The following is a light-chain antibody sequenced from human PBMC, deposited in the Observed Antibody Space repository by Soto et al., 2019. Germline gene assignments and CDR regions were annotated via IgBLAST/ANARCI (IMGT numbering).Light chain of an antibody. CDR1: QDISIY. V-gene: IGKV1-27*01. Sequence: DIQMTQSPSSLSASVGDRVTITCRASQDISIYLAWYQQKPGKAPKLLIYAASTLQSGVPSRFSGRGSGTDFTLPISSLQPEDVATYYCKRYNGAPCTFGPGTKVDIK. J-gene: IGKJ3*01. CDR2: AAS. CDR3: KRYNGAPCT.